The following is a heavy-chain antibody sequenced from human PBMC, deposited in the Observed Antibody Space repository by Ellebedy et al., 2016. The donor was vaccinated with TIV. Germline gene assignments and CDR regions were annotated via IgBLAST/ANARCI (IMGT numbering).Heavy chain of an antibody. CDR3: AKARYYGSGSYYTNGMDV. Sequence: GESLTISCAASGFTFSSYAMSWVRQAPGKGLEWVSAISGSGGSTYYADSVKGRFTISRDNSKNTLYLQMNSLRAEDTAVYYCAKARYYGSGSYYTNGMDVWGQGTTVTVSS. CDR2: ISGSGGST. V-gene: IGHV3-23*01. J-gene: IGHJ6*02. D-gene: IGHD3-10*01. CDR1: GFTFSSYA.